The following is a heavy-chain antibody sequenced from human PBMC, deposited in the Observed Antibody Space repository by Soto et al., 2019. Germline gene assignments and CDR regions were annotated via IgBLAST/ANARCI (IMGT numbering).Heavy chain of an antibody. Sequence: KTGGSLRLSCAASGFTFSSYSMNWVRQAPGKGLEWVSSISSSSSYIYYADSVKGRFTISRDNAKNSLYLQMNSLRAEDTAVYYCASYGDYYYYYGMDVWGQGTTVTVSS. CDR3: ASYGDYYYYYGMDV. CDR2: ISSSSSYI. CDR1: GFTFSSYS. V-gene: IGHV3-21*01. D-gene: IGHD4-17*01. J-gene: IGHJ6*02.